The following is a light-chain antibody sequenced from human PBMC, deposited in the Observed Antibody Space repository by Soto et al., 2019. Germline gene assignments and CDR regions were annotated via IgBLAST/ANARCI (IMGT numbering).Light chain of an antibody. J-gene: IGKJ4*02. CDR2: GAS. Sequence: AIQVTQYPSSLSASVGDRVTINCRTRQGISTALAWYQQRPGGPPKLLLYGASTLESGVPSRFSGSGSGRDFTLVITNLQPEDFATYYCQQFSSYQTFGGGTKVEIK. V-gene: IGKV1-13*02. CDR3: QQFSSYQT. CDR1: QGISTA.